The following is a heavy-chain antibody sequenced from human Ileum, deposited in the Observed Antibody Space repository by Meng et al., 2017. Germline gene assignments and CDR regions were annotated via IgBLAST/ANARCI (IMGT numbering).Heavy chain of an antibody. D-gene: IGHD5-18*01. J-gene: IGHJ4*02. CDR3: AREFYVDTAMVIDS. CDR2: IYYDGSS. CDR1: NGSLTNVNNY. V-gene: IGHV4-30-4*01. Sequence: QVQLQESGLGLVKPSQTLSPTCSVSNGSLTNVNNYWNWIRQAPGQALEHIGYIYYDGSSYATPSLKSRVTMSIDTSTNQFSLRLDSVTAADTAVYYCAREFYVDTAMVIDSWGPGALVTVSS.